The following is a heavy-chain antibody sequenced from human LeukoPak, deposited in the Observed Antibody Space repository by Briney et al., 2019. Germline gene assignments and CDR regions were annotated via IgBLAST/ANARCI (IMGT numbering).Heavy chain of an antibody. Sequence: GGSLRLSCAASGFTFTRYSMNWVRQAPGKGLEWVSSISSSGSYIFYAQSVEGRFIISRDNAKNSLYLQMNSLRVDDTAVYFCARGTYRSSSPSIGMPYYLDYWGQGILVTVSS. J-gene: IGHJ4*02. CDR2: ISSSGSYI. CDR3: ARGTYRSSSPSIGMPYYLDY. CDR1: GFTFTRYS. V-gene: IGHV3-21*01. D-gene: IGHD6-6*01.